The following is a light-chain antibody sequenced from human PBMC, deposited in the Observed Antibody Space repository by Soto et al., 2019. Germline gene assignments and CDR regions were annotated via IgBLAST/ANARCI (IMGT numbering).Light chain of an antibody. Sequence: QSVLTQPPSVSGTPGQRVTISCSGSRSNIGSNTVNWYQDLPGTAPKLLVYDNHHRPSGVPDRFSGSKSVTSASLAISGLQSEDGVEFSCAAWDATLKAFYFFGTGTKVTVL. V-gene: IGLV1-44*01. CDR2: DNH. CDR1: RSNIGSNT. CDR3: AAWDATLKAFYF. J-gene: IGLJ1*01.